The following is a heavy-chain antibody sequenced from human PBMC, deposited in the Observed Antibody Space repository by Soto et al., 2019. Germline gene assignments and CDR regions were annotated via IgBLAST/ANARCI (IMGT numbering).Heavy chain of an antibody. J-gene: IGHJ4*02. CDR3: AKDTYYHDSSGYYIFDY. V-gene: IGHV3-30*18. CDR2: ISYDGSNK. D-gene: IGHD3-22*01. CDR1: GLTFSSYG. Sequence: QVQLVESGGGVVQPGRSLRLSCAASGLTFSSYGMRWVRQAPGKGPEWVAAISYDGSNKNYADSVKGRFTISRDNSKNTVYLQMNSLRAEDTAVYYCAKDTYYHDSSGYYIFDYWGQGTLVTVSS.